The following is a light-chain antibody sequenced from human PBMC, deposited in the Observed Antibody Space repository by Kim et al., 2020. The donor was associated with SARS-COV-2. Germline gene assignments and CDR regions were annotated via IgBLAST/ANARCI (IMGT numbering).Light chain of an antibody. CDR1: QSVLYSSNNKNY. Sequence: DIVMTQSPDSLAVSLGERATINCKSSQSVLYSSNNKNYLAWYQQKPGQPPKLLIYWASTRESGVPDRFSGSESGTDFTLTISSLQAEDVAVYYCQQYYSTRTFGQGTKVDIK. CDR2: WAS. J-gene: IGKJ1*01. CDR3: QQYYSTRT. V-gene: IGKV4-1*01.